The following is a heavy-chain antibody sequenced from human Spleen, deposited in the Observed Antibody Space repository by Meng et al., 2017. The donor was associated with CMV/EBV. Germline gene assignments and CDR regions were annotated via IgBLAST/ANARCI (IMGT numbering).Heavy chain of an antibody. CDR2: ISSSGTYI. J-gene: IGHJ4*02. Sequence: GESLKISCAASGFTFSSYAMSWVRQAPGKGLEWVSSISSSGTYIYYADSLKGRFTVSRDNAKNSLYLQMNSLRVEDTAVYYCARDSSGSGYFDLWGQGSLVTVSS. CDR1: GFTFSSYA. D-gene: IGHD1-26*01. V-gene: IGHV3-21*01. CDR3: ARDSSGSGYFDL.